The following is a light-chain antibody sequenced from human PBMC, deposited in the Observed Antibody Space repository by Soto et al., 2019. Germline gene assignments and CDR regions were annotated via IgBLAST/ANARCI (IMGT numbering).Light chain of an antibody. J-gene: IGKJ1*01. CDR1: QSVSSN. CDR3: QQYNNWPWT. V-gene: IGKV3-15*01. Sequence: EIVMTQSPATLSVSPGERATLSCRASQSVSSNLAWYQQKPGQAPRLLIYGASTRATGIPARFSGSRSGTEFTLTISSLQYADFAVYYCQQYNNWPWTFGQGTKMEIK. CDR2: GAS.